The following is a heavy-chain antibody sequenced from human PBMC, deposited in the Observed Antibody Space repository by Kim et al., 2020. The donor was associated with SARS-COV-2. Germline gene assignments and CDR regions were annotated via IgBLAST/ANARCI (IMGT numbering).Heavy chain of an antibody. V-gene: IGHV4-39*01. Sequence: NPALKSRDTISVDTSKNQFSLTLSSVTAADTAVYYCARHSRSVVVPAASLAWGQGTLVTVSS. J-gene: IGHJ4*02. D-gene: IGHD2-2*01. CDR3: ARHSRSVVVPAASLA.